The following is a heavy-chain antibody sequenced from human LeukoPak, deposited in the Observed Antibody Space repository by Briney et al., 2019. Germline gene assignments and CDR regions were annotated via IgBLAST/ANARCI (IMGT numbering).Heavy chain of an antibody. CDR2: VHLDGRT. D-gene: IGHD3-3*01. Sequence: SETLSLTCDVSGGSVTSTNWWTWVRQPPGKGLEWIGEVHLDGRTNYNPSLKSRLIMSVALPGNHISLKLASVAAADTAVYYCAREGGFYRPLDYSGQGTLVTVSS. V-gene: IGHV4-4*02. J-gene: IGHJ4*02. CDR1: GGSVTSTNW. CDR3: AREGGFYRPLDY.